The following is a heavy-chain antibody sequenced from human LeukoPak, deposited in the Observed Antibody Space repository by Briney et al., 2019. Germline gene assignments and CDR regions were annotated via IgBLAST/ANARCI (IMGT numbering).Heavy chain of an antibody. J-gene: IGHJ3*01. CDR3: ARGCSSGEDAFDL. D-gene: IGHD6-19*01. V-gene: IGHV3-53*01. Sequence: GGSLRLSCAASGFTVSSNYMSWVRQAPGKGLEWVSVIYSGGSTYYADSVKGRFTISRDNSKHTLYLQMNSLSAEDTAVYYCARGCSSGEDAFDLWGQGTMVPVSS. CDR1: GFTVSSNY. CDR2: IYSGGST.